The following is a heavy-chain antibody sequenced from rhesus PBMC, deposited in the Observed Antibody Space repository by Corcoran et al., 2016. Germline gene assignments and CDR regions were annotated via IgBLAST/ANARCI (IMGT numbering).Heavy chain of an antibody. CDR2: IWPYTGTI. CDR1: GYPFTPYH. CDR3: VGEESGGGSFDH. D-gene: IGHD2-33*01. Sequence: QVQILQSGAEIKHPGASVKLSCQASGYPFTPYHIHWVKQAPGQGLEWNGQIWPYTGTIKYSERFRGRVTISADTSTNPAYMELSSLTFEDTAVYYCVGEESGGGSFDHWGQGVLVTVSS. V-gene: IGHV1-180*01. J-gene: IGHJ4*01.